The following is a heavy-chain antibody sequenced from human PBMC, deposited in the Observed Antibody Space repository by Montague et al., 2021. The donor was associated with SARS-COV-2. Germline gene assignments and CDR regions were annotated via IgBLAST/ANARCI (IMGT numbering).Heavy chain of an antibody. Sequence: SLRLSCAASGFTFSSYAMHWVRQAPGKGLEWVAVISYDGSNKYYADSVKGRFTISRDNSKNTLYLQMNSLRAEDTAVYYCARDWDDLRSWSPGLFGYWGQGTLVTVSS. D-gene: IGHD6-13*01. CDR2: ISYDGSNK. CDR1: GFTFSSYA. V-gene: IGHV3-30-3*01. J-gene: IGHJ4*02. CDR3: ARDWDDLRSWSPGLFGY.